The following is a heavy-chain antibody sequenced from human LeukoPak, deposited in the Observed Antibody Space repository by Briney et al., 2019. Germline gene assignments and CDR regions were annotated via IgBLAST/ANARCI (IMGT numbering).Heavy chain of an antibody. CDR2: ISSSSSTI. V-gene: IGHV3-48*02. D-gene: IGHD6-13*01. CDR1: GFTFSFYS. J-gene: IGHJ4*02. Sequence: PGGSLRLSCAASGFTFSFYSMNWVRQAPGKVLEWVSYISSSSSTIYYADSVKGRFTISRDNAKNSLYLQMNSLRDEDTAVYYCARVEGQQLVTFFDYWGQGTLVTVSS. CDR3: ARVEGQQLVTFFDY.